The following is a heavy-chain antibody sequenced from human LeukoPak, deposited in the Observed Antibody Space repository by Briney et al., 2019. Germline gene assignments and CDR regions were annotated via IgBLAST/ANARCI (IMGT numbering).Heavy chain of an antibody. CDR3: ARDDSSSWYTAYYYYYGMDV. CDR2: ISSSSSYI. CDR1: GFTFSSYS. J-gene: IGHJ6*02. Sequence: GGSLRLSCAASGFTFSSYSMNWVRQAPGKGLEWVSSISSSSSYIYYADSVKGRFTISRDNAKNSLYLQMNSLRAEDTAVYYCARDDSSSWYTAYYYYYGMDVWGQGTTVTVSS. D-gene: IGHD6-13*01. V-gene: IGHV3-21*01.